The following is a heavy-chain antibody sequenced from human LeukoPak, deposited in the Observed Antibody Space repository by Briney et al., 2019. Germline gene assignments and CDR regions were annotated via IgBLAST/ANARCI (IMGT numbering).Heavy chain of an antibody. CDR2: IYPGDPDT. CDR3: ARQSYSYYGSGSYDNWFDP. J-gene: IGHJ5*02. CDR1: GYNFTSYW. V-gene: IGHV5-51*01. Sequence: GESLKISCKGSGYNFTSYWIGWVRQMPGKGLEWMGIIYPGDPDTRYSPSFQGQVTISADKSISTAYLQWSSLKASDTAMYYCARQSYSYYGSGSYDNWFDPWGQGTLVTVSS. D-gene: IGHD3-10*01.